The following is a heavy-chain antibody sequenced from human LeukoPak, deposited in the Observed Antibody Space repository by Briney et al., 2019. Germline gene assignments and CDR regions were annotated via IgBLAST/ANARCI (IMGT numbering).Heavy chain of an antibody. V-gene: IGHV4-59*01. CDR1: GGFISTYY. CDR3: ARANRYDLFFDY. Sequence: SETLSHTCTVSGGFISTYYWSWIRQPPGKGLEWIGYIYYSGSSNYNPSLKSRVTISVDTSKNQISLKLSSVTAADTAVYYCARANRYDLFFDYWGQGTLVTVSS. CDR2: IYYSGSS. D-gene: IGHD5-12*01. J-gene: IGHJ4*02.